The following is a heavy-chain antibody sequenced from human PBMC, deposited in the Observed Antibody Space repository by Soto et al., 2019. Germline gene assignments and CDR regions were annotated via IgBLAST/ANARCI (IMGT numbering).Heavy chain of an antibody. V-gene: IGHV4-39*01. J-gene: IGHJ3*02. Sequence: QLQLQESGPGLVKPSETLSLTCTVSGGSISSSSYYWGWIRQPPGKGLEWIGSIYYSGSTYYNPSLKSRVTSSVDTSKSQFSLQLSSVTAADTAVYYCATPIHHRSGWYGDAFDIWGQGTMVTVSS. CDR2: IYYSGST. CDR3: ATPIHHRSGWYGDAFDI. D-gene: IGHD6-19*01. CDR1: GGSISSSSYY.